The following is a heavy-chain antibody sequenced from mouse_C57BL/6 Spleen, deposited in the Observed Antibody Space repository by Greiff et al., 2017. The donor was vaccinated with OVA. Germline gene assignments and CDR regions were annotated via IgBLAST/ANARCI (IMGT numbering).Heavy chain of an antibody. J-gene: IGHJ2*01. Sequence: QVHVKQSGAELVRPGASVKLSCKASGYTFTDYYINWVKQRPGQGLEWIARIYPGSGNTYYNEKFKGKATLTAEKSSSTASMQLSSLTSEDSAVYFCARWGDYDGGVDYWGQGTTLTVSS. CDR3: ARWGDYDGGVDY. V-gene: IGHV1-76*01. D-gene: IGHD2-4*01. CDR2: IYPGSGNT. CDR1: GYTFTDYY.